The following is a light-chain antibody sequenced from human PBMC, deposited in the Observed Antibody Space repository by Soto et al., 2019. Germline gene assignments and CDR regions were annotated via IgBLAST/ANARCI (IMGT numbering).Light chain of an antibody. V-gene: IGKV1-8*01. CDR1: QDIRTF. CDR2: AAS. J-gene: IGKJ3*01. CDR3: QQYHSYPLT. Sequence: AIRMTQSPSSFSASIGDTVTISCRASQDIRTFLAWYQQKPGEAPRLLIYAASTLPDEVSSRFSGSGSGTDFTLTISSLQSEDFATYYCQQYHSYPLTFGPGTKVDIK.